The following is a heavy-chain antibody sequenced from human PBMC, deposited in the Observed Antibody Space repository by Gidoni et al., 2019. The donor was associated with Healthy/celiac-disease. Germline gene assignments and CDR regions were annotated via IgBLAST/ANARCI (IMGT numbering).Heavy chain of an antibody. CDR2: ISSSGSTI. CDR3: ARVWSSGGYCSGGSCDPPDY. J-gene: IGHJ4*02. V-gene: IGHV3-11*01. D-gene: IGHD2-15*01. CDR1: GFPFSDYY. Sequence: QVQLVESGGGLVKPGGSLRLSCAASGFPFSDYYMSWIRQAPGKGLEWVSYISSSGSTIYYADSVKGRFTISRDNAKNSLYLQMNSLRAEDTAVYYCARVWSSGGYCSGGSCDPPDYWGQGTLVTVSS.